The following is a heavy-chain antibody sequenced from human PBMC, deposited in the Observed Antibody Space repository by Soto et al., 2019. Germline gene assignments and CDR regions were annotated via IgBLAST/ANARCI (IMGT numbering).Heavy chain of an antibody. Sequence: GGSLRLSCAASGFTFSSYGMHWVRQAPCKGLEWVAVIRYGGSNKYYADSVKGRFTISRDNFKKTLYLQYYSLRAGYTAVYYCARGTGVTIFGVVHAAYYYYGMDVWGQGTTVTVSS. CDR2: IRYGGSNK. CDR3: ARGTGVTIFGVVHAAYYYYGMDV. CDR1: GFTFSSYG. D-gene: IGHD3-3*01. J-gene: IGHJ6*02. V-gene: IGHV3-33*01.